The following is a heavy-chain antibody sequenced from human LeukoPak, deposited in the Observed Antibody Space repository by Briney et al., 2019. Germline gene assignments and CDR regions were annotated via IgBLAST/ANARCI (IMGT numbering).Heavy chain of an antibody. D-gene: IGHD3-10*01. V-gene: IGHV3-23*01. J-gene: IGHJ4*02. CDR1: GFTFSTYA. CDR2: ISGSGGAT. Sequence: VQPGESLRLSCAASGFTFSTYAMSWVRQAPGKGLEWVSTISGSGGATFYADSVKGRFTISRDNPKNTVYLQMNRLRPDDTAVYYCAGEWTTGSAFWGQGTLVTVSS. CDR3: AGEWTTGSAF.